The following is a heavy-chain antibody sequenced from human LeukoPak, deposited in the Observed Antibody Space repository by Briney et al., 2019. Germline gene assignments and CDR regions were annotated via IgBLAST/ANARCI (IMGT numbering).Heavy chain of an antibody. V-gene: IGHV3-7*05. CDR3: ASDRFYFGV. CDR2: IKLDGTEK. CDR1: GLTFSSYW. D-gene: IGHD3-16*01. J-gene: IGHJ4*02. Sequence: GGSLRLSCAASGLTFSSYWMHWVRQAPGKGLEWVANIKLDGTEKYYVDSVKGRFTISRDNAKNSLYLQMNSLRAEDTAVYYCASDRFYFGVWGQGTLVTVSS.